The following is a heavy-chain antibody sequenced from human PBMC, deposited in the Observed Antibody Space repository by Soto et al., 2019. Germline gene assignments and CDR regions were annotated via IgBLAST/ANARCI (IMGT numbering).Heavy chain of an antibody. D-gene: IGHD3-22*01. CDR1: GVTFSSYA. CDR2: IIPIFGTA. J-gene: IGHJ4*02. V-gene: IGHV1-69*13. CDR3: AREKPTDYYDSSGYYYFDY. Sequence: ASVKVSCKASGVTFSSYAISWVRQAPGQGLEWMGGIIPIFGTANYAQKFQGRVTITADESTSTAYMELSSLRSEDTAVYYCAREKPTDYYDSSGYYYFDYWGQGTLVTVSS.